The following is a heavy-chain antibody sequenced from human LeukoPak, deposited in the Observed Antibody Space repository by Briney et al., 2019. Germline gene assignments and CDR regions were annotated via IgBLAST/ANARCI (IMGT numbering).Heavy chain of an antibody. Sequence: GGSLRLSCAASGFTFSSYAMSWVRQAPGNGLECVSAISGRWGITHYADAGKGRFTISRYNAKTMLDLQLNSLRVEDTDVFYCARRYFCRTEFDHWGQGTLVTVSS. CDR2: ISGRWGIT. V-gene: IGHV3-23*01. J-gene: IGHJ5*02. CDR1: GFTFSSYA. CDR3: ARRYFCRTEFDH. D-gene: IGHD2-8*02.